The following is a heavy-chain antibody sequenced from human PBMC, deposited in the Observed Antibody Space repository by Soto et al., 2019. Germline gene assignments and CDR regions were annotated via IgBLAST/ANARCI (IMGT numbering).Heavy chain of an antibody. CDR3: ARGLGDYDSSFPALSWDY. V-gene: IGHV4-34*01. D-gene: IGHD3-22*01. CDR2: INHSGST. Sequence: PSETLSLTCAVYGGSFSGYYWSWIRQPPGKGLEWIGEINHSGSTNYNPSLKSRVTISVDTSKNQFSLKLSSVTAADTAVYYCARGLGDYDSSFPALSWDYWGQGTLVTVSS. CDR1: GGSFSGYY. J-gene: IGHJ4*02.